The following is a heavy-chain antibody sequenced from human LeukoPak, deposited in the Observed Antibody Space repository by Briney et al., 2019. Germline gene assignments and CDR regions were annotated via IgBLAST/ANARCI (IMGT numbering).Heavy chain of an antibody. CDR1: GGSVTSTNW. CDR2: VHLDGRT. J-gene: IGHJ4*02. D-gene: IGHD3-3*01. Sequence: TSEPLSLTCVVSGGSVTSTNWGPWVRQPPGKGLAWIGEVHLDGRTNYNPSLKSRLFLSVDMPANHISLKLTSVTAGDTAFYNCAREGGFYRPLDYSGQGTLVTVSS. V-gene: IGHV4-4*02. CDR3: AREGGFYRPLDY.